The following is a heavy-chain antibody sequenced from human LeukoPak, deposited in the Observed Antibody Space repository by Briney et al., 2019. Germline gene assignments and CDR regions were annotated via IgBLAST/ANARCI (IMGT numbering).Heavy chain of an antibody. CDR2: ISYDGSNK. D-gene: IGHD1-1*01. J-gene: IGHJ6*03. Sequence: PGGSLRLSCAASGFTFSSYAMHWVRQAPGKGLGWVAVISYDGSNKYYADSVKGRFTISRDNSKNTLYLQMNSRRAEDTAVYYCARDIPGPYYMDVWGKGTTVTVSS. CDR1: GFTFSSYA. CDR3: ARDIPGPYYMDV. V-gene: IGHV3-30*01.